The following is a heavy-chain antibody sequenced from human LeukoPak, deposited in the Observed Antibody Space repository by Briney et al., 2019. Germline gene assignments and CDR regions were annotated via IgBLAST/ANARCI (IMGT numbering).Heavy chain of an antibody. CDR1: GYSFTSYW. Sequence: GESLKISCKGSGYSFTSYWIGWVRQMPGKGLEWMGRIDPSDSYTNYSPSFQGHVTISADKSISTAYLQWSSLKASDTAMYYCAIPYYGSGSYSWGQGTLVAVSS. CDR2: IDPSDSYT. CDR3: AIPYYGSGSYS. D-gene: IGHD3-10*01. J-gene: IGHJ5*02. V-gene: IGHV5-10-1*01.